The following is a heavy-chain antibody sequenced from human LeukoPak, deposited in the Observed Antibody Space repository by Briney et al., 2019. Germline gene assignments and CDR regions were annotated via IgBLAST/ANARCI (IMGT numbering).Heavy chain of an antibody. CDR3: VKTMMTFGGVIRTDAFDI. J-gene: IGHJ3*02. Sequence: GGPLRLSCSASGFTFSTFAMHWVRQAPGKRLEYVSGINNNGDSTYYSDSVKARLTISRDNSKNTLFLQMASLRAEDTAVYYCVKTMMTFGGVIRTDAFDIWGQGTMVIVSS. CDR2: INNNGDST. CDR1: GFTFSTFA. D-gene: IGHD3-16*01. V-gene: IGHV3-64D*06.